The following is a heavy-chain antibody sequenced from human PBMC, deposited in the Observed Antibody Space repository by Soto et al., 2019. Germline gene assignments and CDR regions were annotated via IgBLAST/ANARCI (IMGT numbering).Heavy chain of an antibody. Sequence: SETLSLTCSVNGDSIKSGSVYWSWIRQSPGNGLEYIGYITDSGMTFQNPSLKSRVTMSVDTPKNQFSLEVRSVTAADTAVYYCARERQVGPPSGRFDPRGQGTLVTVSS. CDR2: ITDSGMT. V-gene: IGHV4-31*03. CDR1: GDSIKSGSVY. CDR3: ARERQVGPPSGRFDP. J-gene: IGHJ5*02.